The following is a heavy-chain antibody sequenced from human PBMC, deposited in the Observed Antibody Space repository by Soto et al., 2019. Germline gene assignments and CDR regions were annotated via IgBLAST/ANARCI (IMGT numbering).Heavy chain of an antibody. CDR3: SRDPRRLDY. V-gene: IGHV3-11*01. CDR2: ISGPSSVI. Sequence: GALRLSCAAPGFSFSDYYMTWIRQAPGKGLESISYISGPSSVIKYADSVRGRFTISRDSSTKSLYLQMNSLRVEDTAVYYCSRDPRRLDYWGQGTLVTVYS. CDR1: GFSFSDYY. J-gene: IGHJ4*02.